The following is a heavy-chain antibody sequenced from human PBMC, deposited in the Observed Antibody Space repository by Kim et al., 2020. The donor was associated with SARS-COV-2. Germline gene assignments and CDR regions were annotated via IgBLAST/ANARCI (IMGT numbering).Heavy chain of an antibody. V-gene: IGHV3-23*01. Sequence: GGSLRLSCAASGFTFSSYAMSWVRQAPGKGLEWVSAISGSGGSTYYADSVKGRFTISRDNSKNTLYLQMNSLRAEDTAVYYCAKGTPYCSGGSCYSFDYWGQGTLVTVSS. CDR2: ISGSGGST. D-gene: IGHD2-15*01. CDR1: GFTFSSYA. J-gene: IGHJ4*02. CDR3: AKGTPYCSGGSCYSFDY.